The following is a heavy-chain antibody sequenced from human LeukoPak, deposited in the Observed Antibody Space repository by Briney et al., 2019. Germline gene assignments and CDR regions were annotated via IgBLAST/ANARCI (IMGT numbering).Heavy chain of an antibody. Sequence: GGSLRLSCAASGFTFSSYGMHWVRQAPGEGLVWVSRINIDGSTTDYADSVKGRFGISRDNAKNTLYLQMNSLRVEDTAIYYCARDLAGARDKWGQGTLVTVSS. J-gene: IGHJ4*02. CDR3: ARDLAGARDK. CDR1: GFTFSSYG. V-gene: IGHV3-74*01. CDR2: INIDGSTT. D-gene: IGHD2-15*01.